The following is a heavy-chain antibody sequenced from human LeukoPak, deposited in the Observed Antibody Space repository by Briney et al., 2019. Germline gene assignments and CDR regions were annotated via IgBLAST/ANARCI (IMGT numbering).Heavy chain of an antibody. Sequence: GGSLRLSCAASGFTFSSHSMNWVRQAPGKGLEWVSTISGSGGRTYYTDSVKGRFTMSRDNSQIKLYLQIDSLRAEDTGVCYWARGGAVSWYYWGQGALVTVSS. J-gene: IGHJ4*02. CDR1: GFTFSSHS. CDR3: ARGGAVSWYY. CDR2: ISGSGGRT. V-gene: IGHV3-23*01. D-gene: IGHD2-15*01.